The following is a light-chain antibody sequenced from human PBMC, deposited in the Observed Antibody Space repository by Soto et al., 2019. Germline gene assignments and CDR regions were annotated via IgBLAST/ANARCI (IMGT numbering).Light chain of an antibody. CDR3: SAWDDRLSVV. CDR1: RTNIGTNY. Sequence: QSVLTQPPSASGTPGQTVTISCSGSRTNIGTNYVYWYQQFPGTAPKLLIFGNNKRPSGVPERFSASKSGTSASLAISGLRSEDEAEYYCSAWDDRLSVVFGGGTKVTVL. CDR2: GNN. J-gene: IGLJ3*02. V-gene: IGLV1-47*01.